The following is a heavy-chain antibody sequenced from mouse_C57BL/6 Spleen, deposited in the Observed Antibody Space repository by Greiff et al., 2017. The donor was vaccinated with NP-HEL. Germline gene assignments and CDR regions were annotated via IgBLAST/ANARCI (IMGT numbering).Heavy chain of an antibody. CDR1: GYTFTSYW. CDR3: ARPGSSYLYYFDY. Sequence: VQLQQPGAELVKPGASVKLSCKASGYTFTSYWMHWVKQRPGQGLEWIGMIHPNSGSTNYNEKFKSKATLTVDKSSSTAYMQLSSLTSEDSAVYYCARPGSSYLYYFDYWGQGTTLTVSS. CDR2: IHPNSGST. D-gene: IGHD1-1*01. J-gene: IGHJ2*01. V-gene: IGHV1-64*01.